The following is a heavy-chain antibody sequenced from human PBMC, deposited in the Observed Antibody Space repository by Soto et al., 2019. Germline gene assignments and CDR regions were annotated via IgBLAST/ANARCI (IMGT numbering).Heavy chain of an antibody. CDR2: IYHSGST. CDR1: SGSISSSNW. D-gene: IGHD2-2*01. CDR3: ARDLLEVVPAAMYPYYYMDV. V-gene: IGHV4-4*02. Sequence: TSETLSLTCAVSSGSISSSNWWSWVRQPPGKGLEWIGEIYHSGSTNYNPSLKSRVTISVDKSKNQFSLKLSSVTAADTAVYYCARDLLEVVPAAMYPYYYMDVWGKGTTVTVSS. J-gene: IGHJ6*03.